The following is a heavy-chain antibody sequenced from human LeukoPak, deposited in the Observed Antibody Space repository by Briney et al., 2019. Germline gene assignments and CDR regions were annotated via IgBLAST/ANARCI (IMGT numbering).Heavy chain of an antibody. V-gene: IGHV3-30*03. D-gene: IGHD4-11*01. CDR1: GFTFSNYD. J-gene: IGHJ5*02. CDR2: ISNDGRKK. Sequence: GRSLRLSCAASGFTFSNYDMHWVRQAPGKGLEWVAAISNDGRKKSHADSVKGRFTISRDNSKDTLYVQMNSLRAEDTAVYYCASRATVTTDRFWFDPWGQGTLVTVSS. CDR3: ASRATVTTDRFWFDP.